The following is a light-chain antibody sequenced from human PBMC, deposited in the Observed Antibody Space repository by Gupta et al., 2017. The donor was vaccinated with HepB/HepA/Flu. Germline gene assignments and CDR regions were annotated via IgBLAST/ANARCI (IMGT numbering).Light chain of an antibody. CDR2: LGS. V-gene: IGKV2-28*01. CDR3: RQALQTPMA. J-gene: IGKJ1*01. Sequence: DIVMTQSPLSLPVTPGEPASISCRSSQSLLHSNGYNYLDWYLQKPGQSPQLLIYLGSNRASGVPDRFSGSGSGTEFTLKISRGEAEDVGVYYCRQALQTPMAFGQGTKVEIK. CDR1: QSLLHSNGYNY.